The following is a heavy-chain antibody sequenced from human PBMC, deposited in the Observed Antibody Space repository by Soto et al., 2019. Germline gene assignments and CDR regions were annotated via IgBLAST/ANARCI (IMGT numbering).Heavy chain of an antibody. Sequence: GGSLRLSCAASGFTVSSKYMSWVRQAPGKGLEWVSLIQSGGPTYYADSVKGRFTISRDTSENTVHLQMDSLRAEDTAVYYCARDVVLCEGGRCYGVPLDVWGKGTRVTVSS. J-gene: IGHJ6*04. CDR1: GFTVSSKY. D-gene: IGHD2-15*01. V-gene: IGHV3-66*01. CDR2: IQSGGPT. CDR3: ARDVVLCEGGRCYGVPLDV.